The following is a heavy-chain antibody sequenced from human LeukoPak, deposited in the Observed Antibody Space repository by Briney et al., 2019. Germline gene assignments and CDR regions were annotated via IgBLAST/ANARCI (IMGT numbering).Heavy chain of an antibody. CDR1: GGTFSSYA. J-gene: IGHJ1*01. CDR2: IIPIFGTA. CDR3: ARDNLHGPPAKEYFQH. D-gene: IGHD2-2*01. Sequence: SVKVSCKASGGTFSSYAISWVRQAPGQGLEWMGGIIPIFGTANYAQKFQGRATITADESTSTAYMELSSLRSEDTAVYYCARDNLHGPPAKEYFQHWGQGTLVTVSS. V-gene: IGHV1-69*13.